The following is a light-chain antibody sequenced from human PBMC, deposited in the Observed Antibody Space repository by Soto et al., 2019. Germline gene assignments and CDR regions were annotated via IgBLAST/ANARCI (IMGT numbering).Light chain of an antibody. Sequence: DIQMTQSPSSLSASVGDRVTITCRASQSISSYVNWYQQKPGKAPKLLIYAASSLQSGVPSRFSGSGSGTDFTLTISCLQSEDFATYYCQQYYSYPQFGQGTKVDIK. J-gene: IGKJ1*01. CDR2: AAS. CDR1: QSISSY. CDR3: QQYYSYPQ. V-gene: IGKV1-39*01.